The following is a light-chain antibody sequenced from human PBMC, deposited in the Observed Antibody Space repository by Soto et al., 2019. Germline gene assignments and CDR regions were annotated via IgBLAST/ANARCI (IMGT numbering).Light chain of an antibody. CDR2: GDN. CDR1: TSNIGAPYD. Sequence: QAGLTQPPAVSGAPGQRVSISCTGSTSNIGAPYDVHWYQHLPGTAPKLLIYGDNNRPSGVPDRFSGSKSGTSASLAIIRLQAEDEADYYCQSYDLSLPTYVFGLGTQVTV. CDR3: QSYDLSLPTYV. J-gene: IGLJ1*01. V-gene: IGLV1-40*01.